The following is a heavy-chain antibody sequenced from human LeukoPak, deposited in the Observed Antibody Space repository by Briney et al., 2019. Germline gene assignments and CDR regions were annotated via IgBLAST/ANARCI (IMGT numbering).Heavy chain of an antibody. CDR3: AGQLSCSGGSCYFDY. CDR2: INHSGST. Sequence: SETLSLTCAVYGGSFSGYYWSWIRQPPGKGLEWIGEINHSGSTYYNPSLKSRVTISVDTSKNQFPLKLSSVTAADTAVYYCAGQLSCSGGSCYFDYWGQGTLVTVSS. J-gene: IGHJ4*02. CDR1: GGSFSGYY. D-gene: IGHD2-15*01. V-gene: IGHV4-34*01.